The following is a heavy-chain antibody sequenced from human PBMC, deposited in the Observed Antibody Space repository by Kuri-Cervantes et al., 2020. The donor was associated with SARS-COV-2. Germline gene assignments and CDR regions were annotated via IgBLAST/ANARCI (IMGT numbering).Heavy chain of an antibody. D-gene: IGHD3-3*01. CDR2: ISHDGSNK. CDR3: ARDQYDFWSGYLRGIGDV. V-gene: IGHV3-30-3*01. Sequence: GESLKISCAASGFTFSSYAMHWVRQAPGKGLEWVAVISHDGSNKYYADSVEGRFTISRDNSKNTLYLQMNSLRAEDTAVYYCARDQYDFWSGYLRGIGDVWGQGTTVTVSS. CDR1: GFTFSSYA. J-gene: IGHJ6*02.